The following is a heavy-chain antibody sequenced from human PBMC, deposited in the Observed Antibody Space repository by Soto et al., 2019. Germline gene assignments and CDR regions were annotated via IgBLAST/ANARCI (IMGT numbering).Heavy chain of an antibody. V-gene: IGHV3-21*01. CDR3: ARFLLSRNQDYYYGMDV. CDR1: GFTFSSYS. Sequence: GGSLRLSCAASGFTFSSYSMNWVRQAPGKGLEWVSSISSSSSYIYYADSVKGRFTISRDNAKNSLYLQMNSLRAEDTAVYYCARFLLSRNQDYYYGMDVWGQGTTVTVSS. CDR2: ISSSSSYI. J-gene: IGHJ6*01. D-gene: IGHD1-1*01.